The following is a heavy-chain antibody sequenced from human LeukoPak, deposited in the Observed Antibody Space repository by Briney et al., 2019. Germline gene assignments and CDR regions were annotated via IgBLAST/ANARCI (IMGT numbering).Heavy chain of an antibody. CDR2: IHTSGNS. Sequence: SETLSLTCTVSGGSISTYYWSWIRQPAGKGLEWIGRIHTSGNSDYNPSLKSRVTMSVDTSKNQFSLKVRSVTAADTAVYYCSREGSATARPFVSNDYWGQGTLVTVSS. CDR1: GGSISTYY. V-gene: IGHV4-4*07. D-gene: IGHD6-6*01. J-gene: IGHJ4*02. CDR3: SREGSATARPFVSNDY.